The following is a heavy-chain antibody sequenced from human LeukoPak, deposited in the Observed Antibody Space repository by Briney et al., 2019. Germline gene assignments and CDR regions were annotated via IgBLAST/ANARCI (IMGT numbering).Heavy chain of an antibody. CDR3: AREDERAREIDY. V-gene: IGHV1-69*04. CDR1: RDTFSKYA. D-gene: IGHD5-24*01. CDR2: IIPILNIT. Sequence: SVKVSCKASRDTFSKYAISWVRQAPGQGLEWMGRIIPILNITHYAQKFQGRVTIAADKSTSTAYMELSSLRSEDTATYYCAREDERAREIDYWARGTRVTVPS. J-gene: IGHJ4*02.